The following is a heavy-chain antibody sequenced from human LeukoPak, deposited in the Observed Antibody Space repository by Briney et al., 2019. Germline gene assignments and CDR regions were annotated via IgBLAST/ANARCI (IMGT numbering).Heavy chain of an antibody. V-gene: IGHV4-61*02. D-gene: IGHD3-3*01. J-gene: IGHJ5*02. Sequence: SETLSLTCTVSGGSISSGNYYWSWMRQPAGKGLEWIGRIYTSGTTNYNPSLKSRVTISVDTSKNQFSLKLTSVTAADTAVYYCARGKGYDFWSGSVWFDPWGQGTLVTVSS. CDR1: GGSISSGNYY. CDR3: ARGKGYDFWSGSVWFDP. CDR2: IYTSGTT.